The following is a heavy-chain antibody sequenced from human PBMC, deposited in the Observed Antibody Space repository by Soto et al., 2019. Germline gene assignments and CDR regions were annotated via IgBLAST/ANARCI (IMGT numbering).Heavy chain of an antibody. CDR1: GYTFSNYD. D-gene: IGHD3-10*01. Sequence: QVQLVQSGAELKKPRASVKVSCKDSGYTFSNYDMNWVRQATGQGPEWIGWVNPNNGDTGYAQKFQGRVTLTTDNSTTTAYMELTSLRSEDTSIYYCAKVSRKGSAIDFDYWGQGTLITVSS. CDR2: VNPNNGDT. CDR3: AKVSRKGSAIDFDY. J-gene: IGHJ4*02. V-gene: IGHV1-8*01.